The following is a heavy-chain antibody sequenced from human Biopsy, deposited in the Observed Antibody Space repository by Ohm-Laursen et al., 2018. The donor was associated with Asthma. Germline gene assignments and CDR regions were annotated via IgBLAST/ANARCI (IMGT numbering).Heavy chain of an antibody. Sequence: GASVKVSCKASGYTFINYAIHWVRQAPGQRLKWMGWINAGNGNTKYSQKFQGRVTISRDTSASTAYMDLSSLRCEDTAVYYCARTYYDFLTGQVNDAFAMWGQGTMVTVSS. V-gene: IGHV1-3*01. CDR2: INAGNGNT. J-gene: IGHJ3*02. D-gene: IGHD3-9*01. CDR3: ARTYYDFLTGQVNDAFAM. CDR1: GYTFINYA.